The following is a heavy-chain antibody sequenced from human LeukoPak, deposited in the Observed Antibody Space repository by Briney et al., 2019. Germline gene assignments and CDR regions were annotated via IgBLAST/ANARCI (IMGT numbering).Heavy chain of an antibody. J-gene: IGHJ2*01. V-gene: IGHV1-2*02. Sequence: ASVKVSCKASGYTFTAYYIHWGREAPGQGLEWMGWINSNSGDTDFAQKFQGRVTMTRDTSITTVYMELSRLRSDDTAVYYCAREALTSKAHDLWGPGTLVTVSS. CDR2: INSNSGDT. D-gene: IGHD1-14*01. CDR1: GYTFTAYY. CDR3: AREALTSKAHDL.